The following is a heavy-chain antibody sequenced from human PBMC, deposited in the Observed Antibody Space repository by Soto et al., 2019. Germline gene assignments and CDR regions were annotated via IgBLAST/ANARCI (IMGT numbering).Heavy chain of an antibody. V-gene: IGHV3-21*01. CDR3: ARDLGVTTVTNPWFDP. D-gene: IGHD4-4*01. J-gene: IGHJ5*02. Sequence: EVQLVESGGGLVKPGGSLRLSCAASGFTFSTYTMNWVRQAPGMGLEWVSSIGTSSTDMYYADSVKGRFTISRDNAKNSLYLQMNSLRAEDTAIDYCARDLGVTTVTNPWFDPWGQGSLVTVSS. CDR1: GFTFSTYT. CDR2: IGTSSTDM.